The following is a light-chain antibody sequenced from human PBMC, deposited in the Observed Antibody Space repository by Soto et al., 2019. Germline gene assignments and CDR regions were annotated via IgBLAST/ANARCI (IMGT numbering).Light chain of an antibody. Sequence: DIVMTQSPDSLAVSLGERATINCRSSRTILYSSNNKNYLAWYQQKPGQPPELLISWASTRDSGVPDRFSGSGSGTDFTLTISSLQAEDVAVYYCQQYYGTPYTFGQGTRLEIK. J-gene: IGKJ2*01. CDR2: WAS. V-gene: IGKV4-1*01. CDR1: RTILYSSNNKNY. CDR3: QQYYGTPYT.